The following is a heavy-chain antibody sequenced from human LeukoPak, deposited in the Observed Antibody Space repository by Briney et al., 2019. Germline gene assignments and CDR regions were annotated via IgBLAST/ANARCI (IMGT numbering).Heavy chain of an antibody. CDR2: IYHSGST. CDR1: GGSISSSNW. D-gene: IGHD3-3*02. CDR3: ARGTGQFWLRYMDV. Sequence: SETLSLTCAVSGGSISSSNWWSWVRQPPGKGLEWIGEIYHSGSTNYNPSLKSRVTISVDTSKNQFSLKLRPVTAADTAVYFCARGTGQFWLRYMDVWGKGTTGTVSS. V-gene: IGHV4-4*02. J-gene: IGHJ6*03.